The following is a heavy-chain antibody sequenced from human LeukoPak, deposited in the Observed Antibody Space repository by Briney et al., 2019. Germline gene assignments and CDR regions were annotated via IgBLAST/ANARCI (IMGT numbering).Heavy chain of an antibody. Sequence: GGSLRLSCAASGFTFSSYGMHWVRQAPSKGLEWVAVISYDGSNKYYADSVKGRFTISRDNSKNTLYLQMNSLRAEDTALYYCVCATLAWGQGTLVTVSS. CDR1: GFTFSSYG. V-gene: IGHV3-30*03. CDR3: VCATLA. D-gene: IGHD2/OR15-2a*01. CDR2: ISYDGSNK. J-gene: IGHJ5*02.